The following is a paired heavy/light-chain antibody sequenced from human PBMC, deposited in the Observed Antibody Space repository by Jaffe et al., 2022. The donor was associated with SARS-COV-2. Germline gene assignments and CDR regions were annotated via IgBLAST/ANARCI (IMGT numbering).Heavy chain of an antibody. CDR3: ARADVNNWFDP. V-gene: IGHV4-39*01. CDR2: IYYSGST. Sequence: QLQLQESGPGLVRPSETLSLTCTVSGGSISSSSYYWAWIRQPPGKGLEWIGSIYYSGSTFYNPSLKSRVIISVKMSKNQFSLNLSSVTAADTAVYYCARADVNNWFDPWGQGTLVAVSS. CDR1: GGSISSSSYY. J-gene: IGHJ5*02.
Light chain of an antibody. CDR2: GAS. CDR1: QSVSSN. V-gene: IGKV3-15*01. Sequence: EMVMTQSPATLSVSPGERATLSCRASQSVSSNLAWYQQKPGQSPRLLIYGASTRATGIPARFSGSGSGTEFTLTISSLQSEDFAVYFCQHYNSWPLTFGGGTKVEIE. J-gene: IGKJ4*01. CDR3: QHYNSWPLT.